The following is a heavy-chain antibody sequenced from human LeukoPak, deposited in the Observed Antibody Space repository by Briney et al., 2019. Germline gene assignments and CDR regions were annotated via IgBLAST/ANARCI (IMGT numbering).Heavy chain of an antibody. J-gene: IGHJ4*02. CDR3: ARDSANVVGAKSIFDY. CDR2: ISSSSSYI. D-gene: IGHD1-26*01. CDR1: GFTFSSYS. Sequence: PGGSLRLSCAASGFTFSSYSMNWVRQAPGKGLEWVSSISSSSSYIYYAASVKGRFTISRDNAKNSLYLQMNSLRAEDTAVYYCARDSANVVGAKSIFDYWGQGALVTVSS. V-gene: IGHV3-21*01.